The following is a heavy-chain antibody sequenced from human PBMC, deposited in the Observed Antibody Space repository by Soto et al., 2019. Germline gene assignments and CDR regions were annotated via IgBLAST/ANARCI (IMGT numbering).Heavy chain of an antibody. CDR2: IFSNDEK. CDR3: ARNERILYFGCYYYGMDV. Sequence: SGPTLVNPTETLTLTSTASGFSLSNARMGVSWIRNPPGKPLEWLAHIFSNDEKSYSTSLKSRLTISKDTPKSQVVLTMTNMEPVDKATYYFARNERILYFGCYYYGMDVWGQGTTVTVSS. CDR1: GFSLSNARMG. D-gene: IGHD2-15*01. V-gene: IGHV2-26*01. J-gene: IGHJ6*02.